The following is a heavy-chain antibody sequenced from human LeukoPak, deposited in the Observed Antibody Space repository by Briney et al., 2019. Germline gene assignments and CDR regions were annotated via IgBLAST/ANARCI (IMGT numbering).Heavy chain of an antibody. CDR1: GGSFSGYY. J-gene: IGHJ4*02. CDR3: ARAFITHDNFDY. D-gene: IGHD3-22*01. Sequence: PSETLSLTCAVYGGSFSGYYWSWIRQPPGKGLEWIGEINHSGSTNYNPSLKSRVTISVDTSKNQFSLKLSSVTAADTAVYYCARAFITHDNFDYWGQGTLVTVSS. V-gene: IGHV4-34*01. CDR2: INHSGST.